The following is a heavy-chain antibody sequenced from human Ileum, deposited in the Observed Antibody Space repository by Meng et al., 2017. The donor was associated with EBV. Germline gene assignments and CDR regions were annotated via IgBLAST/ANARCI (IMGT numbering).Heavy chain of an antibody. CDR2: IYHSGDS. J-gene: IGHJ4*02. CDR3: ARDPIPVPGRNFDY. D-gene: IGHD6-19*01. CDR1: GDSISSNSW. V-gene: IGHV4-4*02. Sequence: QVQLQEPGPGRVKPSGTLSLTCTVSGDSISSNSWWNWVRQPPGKGLEWIGDIYHSGDSNYNPSLKSRVTISLDNSNNQFSLTLSSVTAADTAVYYCARDPIPVPGRNFDYWGQGTLVTVSS.